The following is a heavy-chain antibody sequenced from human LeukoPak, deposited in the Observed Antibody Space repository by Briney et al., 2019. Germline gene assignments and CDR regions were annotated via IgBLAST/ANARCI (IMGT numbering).Heavy chain of an antibody. V-gene: IGHV4-30-2*01. CDR2: IYHSGST. J-gene: IGHJ4*02. CDR3: ARVKPVVPAAIPITGTSYFDY. Sequence: SSETLSLTCTVSGGSISSGGYYWSWIRQPPGKGQEWIGYIYHSGSTYYNPSLKSRVTISVDRSKNQFSLKLSSVTAADTAVYYCARVKPVVPAAIPITGTSYFDYWGQGTLVTVSS. D-gene: IGHD2-2*01. CDR1: GGSISSGGYY.